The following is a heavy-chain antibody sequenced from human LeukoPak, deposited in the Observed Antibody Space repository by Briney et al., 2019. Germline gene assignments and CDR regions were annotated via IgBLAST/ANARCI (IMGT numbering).Heavy chain of an antibody. CDR2: IYYSGST. V-gene: IGHV4-59*01. J-gene: IGHJ4*02. D-gene: IGHD3-10*01. Sequence: SETLSLTCTVSGGSINDYYWSWIRQPPGKGLEWIGYIYYSGSTNYNPSLKSRVTISVDTSKNQFSLRLSSVTAADTAMYYCARERRGPTYFDYWGQGTLVTVSS. CDR1: GGSINDYY. CDR3: ARERRGPTYFDY.